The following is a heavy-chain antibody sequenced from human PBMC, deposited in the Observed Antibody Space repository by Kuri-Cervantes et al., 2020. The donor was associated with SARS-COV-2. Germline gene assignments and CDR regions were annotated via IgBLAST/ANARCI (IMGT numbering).Heavy chain of an antibody. CDR1: GFSFSYYG. CDR2: ISESGATI. CDR3: ATNSGTYINAFDI. V-gene: IGHV3-48*04. J-gene: IGHJ3*02. D-gene: IGHD1-26*01. Sequence: GESLKISCAASGFSFSYYGMHWVRQAPGKGLEWVSYISESGATIYYGDSVKGRFTTSRDNGMKSLYLHMDRLRVEDTAIYFCATNSGTYINAFDIWGRGTMVTVSS.